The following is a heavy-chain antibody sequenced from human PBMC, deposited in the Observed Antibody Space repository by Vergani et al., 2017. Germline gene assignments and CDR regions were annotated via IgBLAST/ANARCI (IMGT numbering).Heavy chain of an antibody. D-gene: IGHD6-19*01. CDR3: ASDTHSGQRADR. V-gene: IGHV4-59*11. CDR1: FDSIRNLY. CDR2: IHYSENT. J-gene: IGHJ5*02. Sequence: QVQLQESGPGLVKSSETLSLTCSVSFDSIRNLYCNWIRHPPGKGLEWIGSIHYSENTNYNPALKTRVTISVDTSKNQYSLTLTSVTAADTAVYYCASDTHSGQRADRWGQGILVTVTS.